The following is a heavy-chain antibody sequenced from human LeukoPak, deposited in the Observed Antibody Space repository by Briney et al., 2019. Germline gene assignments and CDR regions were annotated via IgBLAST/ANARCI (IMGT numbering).Heavy chain of an antibody. Sequence: GGTLRLSCAASGFTFSHHGMNWVRQAPGKGLEWVSGVGPSGARTYYADSVKGRFTISRDNAMNSLYLQMNSLRAEDTAVYYCARDIAYCGGDCYSIYDYWGQGTLVTVSS. V-gene: IGHV3-48*04. D-gene: IGHD2-21*02. J-gene: IGHJ4*02. CDR2: VGPSGART. CDR3: ARDIAYCGGDCYSIYDY. CDR1: GFTFSHHG.